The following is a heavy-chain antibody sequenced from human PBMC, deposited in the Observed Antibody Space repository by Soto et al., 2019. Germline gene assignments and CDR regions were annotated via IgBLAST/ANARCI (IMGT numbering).Heavy chain of an antibody. CDR2: ISAYNGNT. D-gene: IGHD6-19*01. V-gene: IGHV1-18*01. Sequence: GXSLKVSCKASGYTFTSYGISWVRQAPGQGLEWMGWISAYNGNTNYAQKLQGRVTMTTDTSTSTAYMELRSLRSDDTAVYYCARDSRQYSSGWYYFDYWGQGTLVTGSS. CDR3: ARDSRQYSSGWYYFDY. J-gene: IGHJ4*02. CDR1: GYTFTSYG.